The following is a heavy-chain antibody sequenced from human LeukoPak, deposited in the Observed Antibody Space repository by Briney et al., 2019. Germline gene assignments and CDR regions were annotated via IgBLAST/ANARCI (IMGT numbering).Heavy chain of an antibody. D-gene: IGHD2-15*01. CDR1: GFTFSTHP. V-gene: IGHV3-23*01. CDR3: AKNLFNLLRPA. J-gene: IGHJ5*02. CDR2: ISGNGGST. Sequence: PGGSLRLSCAASGFTFSTHPMSWVRQAPGKGLEWVSAISGNGGSTYYADSVKGRFTISRDNPKNTLCLQMNSLRAEDTALYYCAKNLFNLLRPAWGQGTLVTVSS.